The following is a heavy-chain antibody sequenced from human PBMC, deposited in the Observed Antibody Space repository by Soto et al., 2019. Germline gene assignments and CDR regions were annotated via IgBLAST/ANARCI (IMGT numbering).Heavy chain of an antibody. CDR3: AREESGLFDY. J-gene: IGHJ4*02. V-gene: IGHV4-30-4*01. Sequence: SETQSLTWTVSGDYLRSAGYFWSWIRQAPGKGLEWIGYICYSGSTYHNPSLKSRTSMSVDTSKKQFSLKLTSVTAADTAVYYCAREESGLFDYWGQGRLVTVSS. CDR2: ICYSGST. D-gene: IGHD5-12*01. CDR1: GDYLRSAGYF.